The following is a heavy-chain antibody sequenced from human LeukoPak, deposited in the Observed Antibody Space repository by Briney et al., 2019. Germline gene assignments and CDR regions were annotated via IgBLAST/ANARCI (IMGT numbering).Heavy chain of an antibody. V-gene: IGHV3-21*01. CDR1: GFTFSSYS. Sequence: GGSLRLSCAASGFTFSSYSMDWVRQAPGKGLEWVSSISSSSSYIYYADSVKGRFTISRDNAKNSLYLQMNSLRAEDTAVYYCARDSFDAFDIWGQGTMVTVSS. J-gene: IGHJ3*02. CDR3: ARDSFDAFDI. CDR2: ISSSSSYI.